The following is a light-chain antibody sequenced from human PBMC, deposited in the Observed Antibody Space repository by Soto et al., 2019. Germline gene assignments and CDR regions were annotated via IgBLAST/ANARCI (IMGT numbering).Light chain of an antibody. CDR3: KQFNSSPFT. J-gene: IGKJ4*01. CDR1: QAIRSS. V-gene: IGKV1-9*01. Sequence: DIQLTQSPSFLSASVGDRLTITCRASQAIRSSLAWYQQKPGKAPNLLIYTVSTLQSGVPSRFSGSRSGTEFTLTIISLQAEDFATYCCKQFNSSPFTFGGGTKVEI. CDR2: TVS.